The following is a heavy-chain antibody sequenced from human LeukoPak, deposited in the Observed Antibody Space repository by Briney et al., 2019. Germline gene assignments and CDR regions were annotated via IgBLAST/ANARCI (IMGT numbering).Heavy chain of an antibody. D-gene: IGHD2-21*02. J-gene: IGHJ6*02. CDR3: ARHTYCGGDCYHYYYYYGMDV. CDR1: GYTLTELS. CDR2: INPSGGST. Sequence: ASVKVSCKVSGYTLTELSMHWVRQAPGQGLEWMGIINPSGGSTSYAQKFQGRVTMTRDTSTSTVYMELSSLRSEDTAVYYCARHTYCGGDCYHYYYYYGMDVWGQGTTVTVSS. V-gene: IGHV1-46*01.